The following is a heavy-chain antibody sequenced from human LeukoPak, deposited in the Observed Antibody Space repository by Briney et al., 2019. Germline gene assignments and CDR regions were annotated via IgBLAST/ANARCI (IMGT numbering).Heavy chain of an antibody. CDR2: IYYSGST. CDR3: ARGGPSEWGRYSDFWSGYYSPGLYDY. V-gene: IGHV4-59*01. CDR1: GGSISSYY. D-gene: IGHD3-3*01. J-gene: IGHJ4*02. Sequence: SETLSLTCTVSGGSISSYYWSWIRQPPGKGLVWIGYIYYSGSTNYNPSLKSRVTISVDTSKNQFSLKLSSVTAADTAVYYCARGGPSEWGRYSDFWSGYYSPGLYDYWGQGTLVTVSP.